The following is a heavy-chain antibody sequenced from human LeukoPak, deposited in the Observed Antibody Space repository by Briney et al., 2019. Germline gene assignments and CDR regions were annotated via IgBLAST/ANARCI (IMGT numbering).Heavy chain of an antibody. Sequence: ASVKVSCKASGYTFTSYDINWVRQATGQGLEWLGWMNSNSGNTGSAQKFQGRITMTGNTSITTAYMELNSLRSEDTAVYYCARRIAVGGTPLGYWGQGTLVTVSS. CDR3: ARRIAVGGTPLGY. CDR2: MNSNSGNT. V-gene: IGHV1-8*01. D-gene: IGHD6-13*01. J-gene: IGHJ4*02. CDR1: GYTFTSYD.